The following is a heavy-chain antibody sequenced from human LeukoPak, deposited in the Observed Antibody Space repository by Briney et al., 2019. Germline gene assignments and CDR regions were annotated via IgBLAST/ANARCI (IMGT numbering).Heavy chain of an antibody. CDR2: ISGGGDAT. D-gene: IGHD3-10*01. CDR3: ARDSSMLRGPMVIYYFDF. CDR1: DFSFITYA. J-gene: IGHJ4*02. Sequence: GSLRLSCSASDFSFITYAMSWVRQAPGKGLEWVSSISGGGDATYYADSVKGRFTISRDNSKNTLYLQMNSLRAEDTAVYYCARDSSMLRGPMVIYYFDFWGQGTLVTVSS. V-gene: IGHV3-23*01.